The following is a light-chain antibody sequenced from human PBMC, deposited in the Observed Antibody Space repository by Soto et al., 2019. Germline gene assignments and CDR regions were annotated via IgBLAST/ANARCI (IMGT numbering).Light chain of an antibody. V-gene: IGKV3-15*01. CDR1: QTVGDN. CDR3: QQYNNWPLGT. CDR2: GAS. J-gene: IGKJ1*01. Sequence: ETAMTQSPVTLSLSPGERATLSCRASQTVGDNGAWYRQKPGQPPSLLIYGASTRAPGVPARFSGSGSGTDFTLTLSSLQSEDFGFYYCQQYNNWPLGTFGQGTKVEI.